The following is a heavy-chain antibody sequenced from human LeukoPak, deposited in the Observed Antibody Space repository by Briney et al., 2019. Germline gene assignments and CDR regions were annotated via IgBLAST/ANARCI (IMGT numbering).Heavy chain of an antibody. CDR1: GGTLGSYT. CDR2: IIPILGIA. V-gene: IGHV1-69*04. J-gene: IGHJ4*02. D-gene: IGHD6-6*01. Sequence: SVKVSCKASGGTLGSYTISWVRQAPGQGLEWMGRIIPILGIANYAQKFQGRVTITADKSTSTAYMELSSLRSEDTAVYYCAREYSSSPWAFDYWGQGTLVTVSS. CDR3: AREYSSSPWAFDY.